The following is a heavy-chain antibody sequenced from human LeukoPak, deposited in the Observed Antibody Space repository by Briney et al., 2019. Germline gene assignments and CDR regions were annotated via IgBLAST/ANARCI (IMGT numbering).Heavy chain of an antibody. CDR3: ASYMIVVVTTVAPPDY. J-gene: IGHJ4*02. D-gene: IGHD3-22*01. Sequence: GGSLRLSCAASGFTFSSYAMSWVRQAPGKGLEWVSAISGSGGSTYYADSVKGRFTISRDNSKNTLYLKMNSLGAEDTAVYYCASYMIVVVTTVAPPDYWGQGTLVTVSS. V-gene: IGHV3-23*01. CDR1: GFTFSSYA. CDR2: ISGSGGST.